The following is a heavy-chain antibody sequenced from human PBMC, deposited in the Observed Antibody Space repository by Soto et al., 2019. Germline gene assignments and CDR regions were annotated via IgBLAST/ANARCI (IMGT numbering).Heavy chain of an antibody. CDR2: ISGSGGST. V-gene: IGHV3-23*01. J-gene: IGHJ4*02. CDR3: AKHQSDFWSGYYY. D-gene: IGHD3-3*01. Sequence: GGSLRLSCAASGFTFSSYAMSWVRQAPGKGLEWVSAISGSGGSTYYADSVKGRFTISRDNSKNTLSLQMNSLRAEDTAVYYCAKHQSDFWSGYYYWGQGTLVTVSS. CDR1: GFTFSSYA.